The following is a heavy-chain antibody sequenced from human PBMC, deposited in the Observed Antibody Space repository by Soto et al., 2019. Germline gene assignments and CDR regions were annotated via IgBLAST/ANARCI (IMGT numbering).Heavy chain of an antibody. D-gene: IGHD6-13*01. CDR1: GFTFSSYG. CDR3: AKDIILGQQLVGSDAFDI. V-gene: IGHV3-33*03. Sequence: QVQLVESGGGVVQPGRSLRLSCAASGFTFSSYGMHWVRQAPGKGLEWVAVIWYDGSNKYYADSVKGRFTISRDNAKNSLYLQMNSLRAEDTAFYYCAKDIILGQQLVGSDAFDIWGQGTMVTVSS. J-gene: IGHJ3*02. CDR2: IWYDGSNK.